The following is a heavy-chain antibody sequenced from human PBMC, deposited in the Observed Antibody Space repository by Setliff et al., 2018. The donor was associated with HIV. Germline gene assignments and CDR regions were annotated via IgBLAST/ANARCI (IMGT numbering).Heavy chain of an antibody. CDR3: ARRMAAGTFDY. J-gene: IGHJ4*02. D-gene: IGHD6-13*01. CDR2: IYSSGST. V-gene: IGHV4-61*02. Sequence: PSETLSLTCSVSGGSISSGSYYWSWIRQPAGKGLEWIGRIYSSGSTNYNPSLKSRATMSVDTSKNQISLKLSSVTAADTAMYYCARRMAAGTFDYWGQGTLVTVSS. CDR1: GGSISSGSYY.